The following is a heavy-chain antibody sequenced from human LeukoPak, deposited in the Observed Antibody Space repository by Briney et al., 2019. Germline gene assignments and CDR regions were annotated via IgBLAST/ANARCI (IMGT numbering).Heavy chain of an antibody. CDR1: GFTFDDYA. D-gene: IGHD1-26*01. CDR2: ISWNSGSI. J-gene: IGHJ4*02. V-gene: IGHV3-9*01. Sequence: PGRSLRLSCAASGFTFDDYAMHWVRQAPGKGLEWVSGISWNSGSIGYADSAKGRFTISRDNAKNSLYLQMNSLRAEDTALYYCAKDAKRGSYFFGHFDYWGQGTLVTVSS. CDR3: AKDAKRGSYFFGHFDY.